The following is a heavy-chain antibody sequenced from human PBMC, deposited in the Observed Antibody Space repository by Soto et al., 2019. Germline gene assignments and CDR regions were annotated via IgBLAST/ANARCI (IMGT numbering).Heavy chain of an antibody. V-gene: IGHV1-69*01. CDR2: IIPIFGTA. J-gene: IGHJ6*02. CDR1: GGTFSSYA. CDR3: ARGKDTAMVPDYYYGMDV. Sequence: QEQLVQSGAEVKKPGSSVKVYCKASGGTFSSYAISWVRQAPGQGLEWMGGIIPIFGTANYAQKFQGRVTITADESTSTAYMELSSLRSEDTAVYYCARGKDTAMVPDYYYGMDVWGQGTTVTVSS. D-gene: IGHD5-18*01.